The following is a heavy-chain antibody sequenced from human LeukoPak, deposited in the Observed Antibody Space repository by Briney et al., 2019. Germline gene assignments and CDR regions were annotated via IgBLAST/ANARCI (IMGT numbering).Heavy chain of an antibody. CDR3: AKGGNYYYDSSGYRPFDY. V-gene: IGHV3-23*01. CDR1: GFTFSSYA. J-gene: IGHJ4*02. CDR2: ISGSGGST. D-gene: IGHD3-22*01. Sequence: PGGSLRLSCAASGFTFSSYAMSRVRQAPGKGLEWVSAISGSGGSTYYADSVKGRFTISRDNSKNTLYLQMNSLRAEDTAVYYCAKGGNYYYDSSGYRPFDYWGQGTLVTVSS.